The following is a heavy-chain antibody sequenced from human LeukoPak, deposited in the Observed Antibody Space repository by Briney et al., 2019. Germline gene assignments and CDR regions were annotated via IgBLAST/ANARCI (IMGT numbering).Heavy chain of an antibody. J-gene: IGHJ5*02. CDR2: IYTSGST. CDR1: GGSISSSSSF. CDR3: ARDPRFRENWFDP. Sequence: SETLSLTCTVSGGSISSSSSFWGWIRQPAGKGLEWIGRIYTSGSTNYNPSLKSRVTMSVDTSKNQFSLKLSSVTAADTAVYYCARDPRFRENWFDPWGQGTLVTVSS. V-gene: IGHV4-61*02. D-gene: IGHD3-3*01.